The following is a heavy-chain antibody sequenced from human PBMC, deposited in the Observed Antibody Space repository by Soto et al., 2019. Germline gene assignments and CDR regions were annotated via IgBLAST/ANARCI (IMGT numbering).Heavy chain of an antibody. Sequence: EVQLVESGGGLVQPGGSLRLSCAASGFTFSRYEMNWVRQAPGKGLEWVSYISRSGSTIYYADSVKGRFTISRDNAKNSLYMQMNSLRAEDTAVYYCARGPGWSGSPLSHGMAVWFQGTTVTVSS. V-gene: IGHV3-48*03. D-gene: IGHD3-3*01. CDR3: ARGPGWSGSPLSHGMAV. J-gene: IGHJ6*02. CDR2: ISRSGSTI. CDR1: GFTFSRYE.